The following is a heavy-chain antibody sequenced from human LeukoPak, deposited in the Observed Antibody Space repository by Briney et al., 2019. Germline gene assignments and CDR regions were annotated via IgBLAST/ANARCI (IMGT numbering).Heavy chain of an antibody. CDR1: GGSISSYY. Sequence: SETLSLTCTVSGGSISSYYWSWIRQPPGKGLEWIGYIYYSGSTNYNPSLKSRVTISVDTSKNQFSLKLSSVTAADTAVYYCARDLARQDIVVVPAAFDYWGQGTLVTVSS. CDR2: IYYSGST. V-gene: IGHV4-59*12. D-gene: IGHD2-2*01. J-gene: IGHJ4*02. CDR3: ARDLARQDIVVVPAAFDY.